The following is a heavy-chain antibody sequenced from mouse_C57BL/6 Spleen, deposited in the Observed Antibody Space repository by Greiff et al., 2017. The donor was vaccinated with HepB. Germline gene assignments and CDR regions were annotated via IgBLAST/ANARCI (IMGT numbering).Heavy chain of an antibody. CDR2: ILPGSGST. V-gene: IGHV1-9*01. J-gene: IGHJ1*03. Sequence: QVQLQQSGAELMKPGASVKLSCKATGYTFTGYWIEWVKQRPGHGLEWLGEILPGSGSTNYNEKFQGKATFTADTSSNTAYMQLSSLTTEDSAIYYCAREPITTVVAQPYWYFGVWGTGTTVTVSS. CDR1: GYTFTGYW. CDR3: AREPITTVVAQPYWYFGV. D-gene: IGHD1-1*01.